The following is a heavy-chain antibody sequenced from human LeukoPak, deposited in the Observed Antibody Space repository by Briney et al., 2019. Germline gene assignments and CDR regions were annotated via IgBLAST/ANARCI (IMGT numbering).Heavy chain of an antibody. J-gene: IGHJ4*02. CDR3: ARRSMGFGEYYFDY. CDR1: GYTFTSYD. V-gene: IGHV1-8*03. CDR2: MNPNSGNT. D-gene: IGHD3-10*01. Sequence: ASVKVSCKASGYTFTSYDINWVRQATGQGLEWMGWMNPNSGNTGYAQKFLGRVTITRNTSISTAYMELSSLRSEDTAVYYCARRSMGFGEYYFDYWGQGTLVTVSS.